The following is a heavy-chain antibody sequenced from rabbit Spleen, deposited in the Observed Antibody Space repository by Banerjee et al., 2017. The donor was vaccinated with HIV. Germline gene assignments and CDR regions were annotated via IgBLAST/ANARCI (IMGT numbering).Heavy chain of an antibody. CDR3: ARDAAGREDFNL. CDR2: IYAGYIGST. CDR1: GFSFSSAYY. V-gene: IGHV1S45*01. D-gene: IGHD4-2*01. Sequence: QEQLEESGGDLVQPEGSLTLTCTASGFSFSSAYYICWVRQAPGKGLDLIACIYAGYIGSTWYASWAKGRFTISKTSSTTVTLQMTSLTAADTATYFCARDAAGREDFNLWGPGTLVTVS. J-gene: IGHJ4*01.